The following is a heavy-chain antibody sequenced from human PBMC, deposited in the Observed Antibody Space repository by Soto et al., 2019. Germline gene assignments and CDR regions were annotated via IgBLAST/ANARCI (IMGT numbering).Heavy chain of an antibody. CDR3: ARDTSSGWFRGVDY. J-gene: IGHJ4*02. Sequence: EVQLVESGGGLVKPGGSLRLSCAASGFTFSSYSMNWVRQAPGKGLEWVSSISSSSIHKYYADSVKGRFTISRDNAKNSLYLQMNSLRAEDTAVYYCARDTSSGWFRGVDYWGQGTLVTVSS. CDR2: ISSSSIHK. D-gene: IGHD6-19*01. CDR1: GFTFSSYS. V-gene: IGHV3-21*01.